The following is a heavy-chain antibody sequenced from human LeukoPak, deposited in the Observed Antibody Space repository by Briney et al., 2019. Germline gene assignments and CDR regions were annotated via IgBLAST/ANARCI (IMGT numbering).Heavy chain of an antibody. CDR3: ARGSGYGDSPGLD. Sequence: ASVKVSCKASGCTFTSYYMHWVRQAPGQGLEWMGIINPSGGSTSYAQQFQGRVTMTRDTSITTAYMEVVRLTSDDTAVYYCARGSGYGDSPGLDWGQGTLVTVSS. CDR2: INPSGGST. CDR1: GCTFTSYY. V-gene: IGHV1-46*01. D-gene: IGHD4-17*01. J-gene: IGHJ4*02.